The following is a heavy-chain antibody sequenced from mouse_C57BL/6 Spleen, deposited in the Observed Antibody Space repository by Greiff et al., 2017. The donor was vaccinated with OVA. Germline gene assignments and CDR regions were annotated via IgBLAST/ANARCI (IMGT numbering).Heavy chain of an antibody. V-gene: IGHV1-69*01. CDR3: ARWGVLLGAMDY. Sequence: QVQLKQSGPELVMPGASVKLSCKASGYTFTSYWMHWVKQRPGQGLEWIGEIDPSDSYTNYNQKFKGKSTLTVDKSSSTAYMQLSSLTSEDSAVYYCARWGVLLGAMDYWGQGTSVTVSS. CDR2: IDPSDSYT. J-gene: IGHJ4*01. CDR1: GYTFTSYW. D-gene: IGHD1-1*01.